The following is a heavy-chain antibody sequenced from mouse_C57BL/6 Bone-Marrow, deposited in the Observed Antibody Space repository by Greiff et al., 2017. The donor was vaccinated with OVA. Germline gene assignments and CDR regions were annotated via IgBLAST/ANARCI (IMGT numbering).Heavy chain of an antibody. J-gene: IGHJ2*01. CDR2: ISSGGSYT. D-gene: IGHD1-1*01. V-gene: IGHV5-6*01. CDR1: GFTFSSYG. Sequence: EVHLVESGGDLVKPGGSLKLSCAASGFTFSSYGMSWVRQTPDKRLEWVATISSGGSYTYYPDSVKGRFTISRDNAKNTLYLQMSSLKSEDTAMYYCARPGYYGSSYFDDWGQGTTLTVSS. CDR3: ARPGYYGSSYFDD.